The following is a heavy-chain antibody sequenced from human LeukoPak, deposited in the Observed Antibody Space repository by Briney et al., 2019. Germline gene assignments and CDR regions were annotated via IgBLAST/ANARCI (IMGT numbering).Heavy chain of an antibody. Sequence: PGGSLRLSCAASGFTFSDYYMSWIRQAPGKGLEWLSDISGTSTTTYYAGSVKGRFTISRDNAKNSLYLQMSSLRAEDTAVYYCARAKTTHAYYMDVWGKGTTVTVSS. CDR2: ISGTSTTT. CDR3: ARAKTTHAYYMDV. J-gene: IGHJ6*03. CDR1: GFTFSDYY. V-gene: IGHV3-11*04. D-gene: IGHD1-7*01.